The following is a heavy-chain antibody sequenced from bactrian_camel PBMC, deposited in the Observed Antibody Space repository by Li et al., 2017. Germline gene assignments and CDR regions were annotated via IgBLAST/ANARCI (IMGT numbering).Heavy chain of an antibody. CDR1: GFTDPSYC. CDR3: GAGSWPPWRDLGDYSPSI. J-gene: IGHJ4*01. CDR2: IDSDGRSDFGTP. D-gene: IGHD4*01. V-gene: IGHV3S42*01. Sequence: DVQLVESGGGSVQAGGSLTLSCSASGFTDPSYCVGWFRQAPGEAREDVAHIDSDGRSDFGTPSYADSVKGRFTISQDNAKITLYLQMNSLKPEETAMYCCGAGSWPPWRDLGDYSPSIWGQGTQVTVS.